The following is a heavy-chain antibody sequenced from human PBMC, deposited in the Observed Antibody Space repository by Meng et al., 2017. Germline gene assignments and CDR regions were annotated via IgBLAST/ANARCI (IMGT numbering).Heavy chain of an antibody. CDR3: ARGVGFYDSSGYLKYYFDY. Sequence: ASVKVSCKASGYTFTGYYMHWVRQAPGQGLEWMGWINPNSGGTNYAQKFQGRVTMTRDTSISTAYMELSRLRSEDTAVYYCARGVGFYDSSGYLKYYFDYRGQGTLVTVSS. CDR1: GYTFTGYY. D-gene: IGHD3-22*01. CDR2: INPNSGGT. J-gene: IGHJ4*02. V-gene: IGHV1-2*02.